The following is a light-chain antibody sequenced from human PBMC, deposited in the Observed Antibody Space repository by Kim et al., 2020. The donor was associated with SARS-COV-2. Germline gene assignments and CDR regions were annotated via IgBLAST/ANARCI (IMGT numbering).Light chain of an antibody. CDR1: SNDVGGYNY. Sequence: PGQAVTISCIGTSNDVGGYNYVSWYQQHAGKARKLMIYDVNNRPAGVPDRFSGSKSGNTASLTISGLQTEDEADYYCCSYAGSYTIFGGGTQLTVL. J-gene: IGLJ2*01. CDR3: CSYAGSYTI. V-gene: IGLV2-11*03. CDR2: DVN.